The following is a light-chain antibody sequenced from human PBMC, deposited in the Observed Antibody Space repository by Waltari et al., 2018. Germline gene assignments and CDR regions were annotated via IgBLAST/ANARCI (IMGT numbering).Light chain of an antibody. Sequence: DIQMTQSPSSLSASVGDTVTITCQASHDINNYLSWYQQKPGQAPNLLIYDASHLQTGVPSRFTGSGSGTDFTLTISSVQPEDIGTYYCQRYDDLPISFGQGTRVDIK. J-gene: IGKJ5*01. CDR3: QRYDDLPIS. CDR1: HDINNY. CDR2: DAS. V-gene: IGKV1-33*01.